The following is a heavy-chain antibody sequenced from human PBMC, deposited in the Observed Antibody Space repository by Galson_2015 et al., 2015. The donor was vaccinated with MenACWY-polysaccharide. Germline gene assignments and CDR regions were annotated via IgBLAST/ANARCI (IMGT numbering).Heavy chain of an antibody. CDR2: TCYRSKRYN. CDR3: GRDMDRRLGGFPDY. D-gene: IGHD3-16*01. CDR1: GDSVSSNSVA. J-gene: IGHJ4*02. Sequence: CAISGDSVSSNSVAWIWIRQSPSRGLEWLGRTCYRSKRYNDYAVSVKSRITINPDTSKNQVSLHLNSVTPEDTAVYYCGRDMDRRLGGFPDYWGPGTLVTVSS. V-gene: IGHV6-1*01.